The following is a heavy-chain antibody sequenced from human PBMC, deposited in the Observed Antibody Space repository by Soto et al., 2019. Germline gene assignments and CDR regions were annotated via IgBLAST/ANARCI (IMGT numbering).Heavy chain of an antibody. Sequence: GWSLRLSCAASGFSSSDYWMSWVRQAPGRGLEWVAHIIQDGRAIYYVDSVRGRFTISRDSAGNSVFLEMHRLRVEDTAVYYCARGGELSLLPLDYWGLGTLVTVSS. CDR2: IIQDGRAI. CDR3: ARGGELSLLPLDY. D-gene: IGHD2-15*01. J-gene: IGHJ4*02. CDR1: GFSSSDYW. V-gene: IGHV3-7*03.